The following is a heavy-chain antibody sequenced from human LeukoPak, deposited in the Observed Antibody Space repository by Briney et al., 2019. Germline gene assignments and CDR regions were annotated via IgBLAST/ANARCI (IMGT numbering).Heavy chain of an antibody. D-gene: IGHD5-12*01. CDR2: ISSSSSTI. V-gene: IGHV3-48*01. Sequence: GGSLRLSCAASGFSFSTSYMNWVRQAPGKGLEWVSYISSSSSTIYYADSVKGRFTISRDNAKNSLFLQMNSLRGEDTAVYYCATATSWPYYYGINVWGQGTTVTVSS. J-gene: IGHJ6*02. CDR3: ATATSWPYYYGINV. CDR1: GFSFSTSY.